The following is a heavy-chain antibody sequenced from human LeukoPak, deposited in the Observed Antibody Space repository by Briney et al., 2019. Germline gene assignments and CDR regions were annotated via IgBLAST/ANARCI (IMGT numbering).Heavy chain of an antibody. Sequence: SETLSLTCTVSSGYINSYYWGWVRQPPGKGLEWIGRIYTTGTTQYNPSLQSRVTMSVDTSTKQFSLNLRSMTAADTAVYYCGRQGYTASYYFLDYWSQGTLVAVS. CDR1: SGYINSYY. CDR2: IYTTGTT. D-gene: IGHD1-26*01. V-gene: IGHV4-4*07. J-gene: IGHJ4*02. CDR3: GRQGYTASYYFLDY.